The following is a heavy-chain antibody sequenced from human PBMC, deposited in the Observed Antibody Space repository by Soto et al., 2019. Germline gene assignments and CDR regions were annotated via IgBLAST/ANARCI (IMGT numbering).Heavy chain of an antibody. CDR2: ISSSSSYI. CDR1: GFTFSSYS. J-gene: IGHJ3*02. D-gene: IGHD2-2*01. V-gene: IGHV3-21*01. Sequence: GGSLRLSCAASGFTFSSYSMNWVRQAPGKGLEWVSSISSSSSYIYYADSVKGRFTISRDNAKNSLYLQMNSLRAEDTAVYYCAREQVVVVQAAISAFDIWGQGTMGTVSS. CDR3: AREQVVVVQAAISAFDI.